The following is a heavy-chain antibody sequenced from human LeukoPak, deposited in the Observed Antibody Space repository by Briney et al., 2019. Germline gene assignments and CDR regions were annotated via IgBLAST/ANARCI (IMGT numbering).Heavy chain of an antibody. V-gene: IGHV1-69*06. CDR3: ASWQMTTVTTLAFDI. CDR2: IIPIFGTA. CDR1: GGTFSSYA. J-gene: IGHJ3*02. Sequence: SVKVSCTASGGTFSSYAISWVRQAPGQGLEWMGGIIPIFGTANYAQKFQGRVTITADKSTSTAYMELSSLRSEDTAVYYCASWQMTTVTTLAFDIWGQGTMVTVSS. D-gene: IGHD4-17*01.